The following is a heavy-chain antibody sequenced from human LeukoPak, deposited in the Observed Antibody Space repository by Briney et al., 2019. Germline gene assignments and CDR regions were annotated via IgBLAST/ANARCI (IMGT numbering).Heavy chain of an antibody. J-gene: IGHJ6*03. D-gene: IGHD3-10*01. CDR3: AKAPRTPYYWYGYYYYMDV. CDR1: GFTFSSYA. V-gene: IGHV3-23*01. CDR2: ISGSGGST. Sequence: TGGSLRLSCAVSGFTFSSYAMSWVRQAPGKGLEWVSAISGSGGSTYYADSVKGRFTISRDNSKNTLYLQMNSLRAEDTAVYYCAKAPRTPYYWYGYYYYMDVWGKGTTVTVSS.